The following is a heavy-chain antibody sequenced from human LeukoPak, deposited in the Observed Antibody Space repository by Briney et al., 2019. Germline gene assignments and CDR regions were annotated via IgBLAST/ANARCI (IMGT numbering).Heavy chain of an antibody. J-gene: IGHJ4*02. V-gene: IGHV3-74*01. CDR1: GFTFSSYW. D-gene: IGHD3-3*01. CDR2: INSDGSST. CDR3: ATNRITIFGVVTDY. Sequence: GGSLRLSCAASGFTFSSYWMHWVRQAPGKGLVWVSRINSDGSSTSYADSVKGRFTISRDNAKNTLYLQMYSLRAEDTAVYYCATNRITIFGVVTDYWGQGTLVTVSS.